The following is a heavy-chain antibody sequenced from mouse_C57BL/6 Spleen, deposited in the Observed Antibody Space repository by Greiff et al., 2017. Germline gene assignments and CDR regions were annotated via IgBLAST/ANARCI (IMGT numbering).Heavy chain of an antibody. D-gene: IGHD1-1*01. CDR2: IDPNSGGT. Sequence: QVQLQQPGAELVKPGASVKLSCKASGYTFTSYWMHWVKQRPGRGLEWIGRIDPNSGGTKYNEKFKSKATLTVDKPSSTVYMQLSRLTSEDSEVDYCARGGITTVVAKDYWGQGTTLTVSS. CDR3: ARGGITTVVAKDY. V-gene: IGHV1-72*01. J-gene: IGHJ2*01. CDR1: GYTFTSYW.